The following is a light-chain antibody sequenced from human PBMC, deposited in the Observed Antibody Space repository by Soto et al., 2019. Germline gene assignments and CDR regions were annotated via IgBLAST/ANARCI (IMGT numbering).Light chain of an antibody. CDR3: QQYSSWPLT. CDR2: AAS. J-gene: IGKJ4*01. CDR1: QSVSSN. V-gene: IGKV3-15*01. Sequence: EIVMTQSQGTLSLSPGEGATLSCRASQSVSSNLAWYQQKPGQAPRLLIYAASTRATGIPARFTGSGSGTEFTLTISSLQSDDFGVYYCQQYSSWPLTFGGGTKVEIK.